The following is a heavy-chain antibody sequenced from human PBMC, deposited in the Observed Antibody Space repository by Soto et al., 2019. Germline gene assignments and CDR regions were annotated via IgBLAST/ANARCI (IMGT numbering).Heavy chain of an antibody. J-gene: IGHJ4*02. CDR2: IIPIFGTA. Sequence: QVQLVQSGAEVKKPGSSVKVSCKASGGTFSSYAISWVRQAPGQGLEWMGGIIPIFGTANYAQKFQGRVTITADESTSTAYMELSSLRSEDTAVYYCARQLGYCSGGSCYSSRGFHYWGQGTLVTVSA. CDR3: ARQLGYCSGGSCYSSRGFHY. CDR1: GGTFSSYA. V-gene: IGHV1-69*12. D-gene: IGHD2-15*01.